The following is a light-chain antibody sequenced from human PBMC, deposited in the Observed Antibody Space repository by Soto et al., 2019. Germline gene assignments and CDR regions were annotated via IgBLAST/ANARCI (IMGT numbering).Light chain of an antibody. CDR1: QSVSRY. J-gene: IGKJ4*01. V-gene: IGKV3-11*01. CDR3: QQRSNWLLT. CDR2: DAS. Sequence: EIVLTQSPATLSLSPGERATLSCRAGQSVSRYLAWYQQKPGQAPRLLIYDASNRATGIPARFSGSGSGTDFTLTISSLEPEDFAVYYCQQRSNWLLTFGGGTKVEIK.